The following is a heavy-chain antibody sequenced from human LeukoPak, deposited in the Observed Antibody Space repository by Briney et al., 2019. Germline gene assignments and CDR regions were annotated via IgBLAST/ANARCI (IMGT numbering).Heavy chain of an antibody. CDR3: ARGGRYCSGGSCYPLYYYGMDV. Sequence: SETLSLTCTVSGGSISSYFWSWIRQPPGKGLEWIGEINHSGSTNYNPSLKSRVTISVDTSKNQFSLKLSSVTAADTAVYYCARGGRYCSGGSCYPLYYYGMDVWGQGTTVTVSS. CDR2: INHSGST. J-gene: IGHJ6*02. CDR1: GGSISSYF. D-gene: IGHD2-15*01. V-gene: IGHV4-34*01.